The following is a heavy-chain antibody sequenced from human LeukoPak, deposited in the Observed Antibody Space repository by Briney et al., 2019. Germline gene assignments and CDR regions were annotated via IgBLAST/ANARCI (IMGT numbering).Heavy chain of an antibody. D-gene: IGHD3-10*01. CDR3: ARDLTYYHGSGSPQRWYYYGMDV. V-gene: IGHV4-61*08. J-gene: IGHJ6*04. Sequence: SETLSLTCTVSGGSVSSGGYCWGWLRQPPGKGLEWIVYIYYSGTTNYNPSLKRRVTISVDTSKNQFSLKLSSVTAADTDVYYCARDLTYYHGSGSPQRWYYYGMDVWGKGTTVSVSS. CDR1: GGSVSSGGYC. CDR2: IYYSGTT.